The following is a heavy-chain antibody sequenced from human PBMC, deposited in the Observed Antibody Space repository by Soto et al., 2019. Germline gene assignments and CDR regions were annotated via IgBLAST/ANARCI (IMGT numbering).Heavy chain of an antibody. V-gene: IGHV3-7*03. Sequence: EAYLVESGGGLVQPGGSLRLSCAASHFSFSTSWMNWIRQAPGKGLEWVANINPDGSAKYYVDSLKGRFTISRDNAKNSLDPQMNSLRAEDTAVYFCTRGSRGHWVDYWGQGALVTVSS. CDR3: TRGSRGHWVDY. CDR2: INPDGSAK. J-gene: IGHJ4*02. CDR1: HFSFSTSW. D-gene: IGHD3-10*01.